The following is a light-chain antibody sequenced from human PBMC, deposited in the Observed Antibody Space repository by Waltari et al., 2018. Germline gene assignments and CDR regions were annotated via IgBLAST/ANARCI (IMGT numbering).Light chain of an antibody. J-gene: IGLJ3*02. CDR3: VLYMGGAIL. V-gene: IGLV8-61*01. CDR2: STH. Sequence: QAVVTQKPSISVSPGGTVTLTYGLSSGSASIIYIPSWYQQTPGQAPRPRNYSTHTRSSGVPDRFSGSILGNKAVLTITGAQAHDEADYHCVLYMGGAILFGGGTKLTVL. CDR1: SGSASIIYI.